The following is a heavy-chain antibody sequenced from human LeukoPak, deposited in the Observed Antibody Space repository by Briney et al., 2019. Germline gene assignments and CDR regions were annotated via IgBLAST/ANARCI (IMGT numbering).Heavy chain of an antibody. D-gene: IGHD6-13*01. CDR1: GYSFTGYY. Sequence: ASVKVSCKASGYSFTGYYMHWVRQAPGQGLEWMGWINPNNGDTNYAQKFQGRVTMTRDTSISTAYMELSSLRSDDTAVYYCARGIAAAGTRYFDYWGQGTLVTVSS. J-gene: IGHJ4*02. CDR2: INPNNGDT. V-gene: IGHV1-2*02. CDR3: ARGIAAAGTRYFDY.